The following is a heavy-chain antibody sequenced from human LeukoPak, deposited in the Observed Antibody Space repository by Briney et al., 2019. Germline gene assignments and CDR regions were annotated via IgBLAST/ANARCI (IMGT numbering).Heavy chain of an antibody. CDR3: ARGRGSGSYYWSFDF. D-gene: IGHD1-26*01. CDR2: INHSGST. V-gene: IGHV4-34*01. J-gene: IGHJ4*02. Sequence: PSETLSLTCAVYGGSFSGYYWSWIRQPPGKGLEWIGEINHSGSTNYNPSLKSRVTISVDTSKNQFSLKLSSVTAADTAVYYCARGRGSGSYYWSFDFWGQGTLVTVSS. CDR1: GGSFSGYY.